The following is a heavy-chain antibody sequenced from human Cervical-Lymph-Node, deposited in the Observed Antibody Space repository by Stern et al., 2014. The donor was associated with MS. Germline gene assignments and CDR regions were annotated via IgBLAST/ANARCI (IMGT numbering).Heavy chain of an antibody. J-gene: IGHJ6*02. CDR3: ATIGAAHNSEDGMDV. V-gene: IGHV1-69*01. CDR1: GGTFSTYD. D-gene: IGHD1-1*01. CDR2: FIPFFGTA. Sequence: QVQLEQSGAEVQKPGSSVKVSCKASGGTFSTYDINCVRQAPGPALEWMGGFIPFFGTAHYAQTLQCRVPRTAAASQRTAYVEMSSRRFEDTAIDYCATIGAAHNSEDGMDVWGQGTTVTVSS.